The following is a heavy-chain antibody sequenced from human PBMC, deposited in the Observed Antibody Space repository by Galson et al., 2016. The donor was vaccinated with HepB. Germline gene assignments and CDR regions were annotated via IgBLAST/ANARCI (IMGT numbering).Heavy chain of an antibody. CDR3: TRRTYYYDRSGYSPFDC. J-gene: IGHJ4*02. Sequence: SLRLSCAASGFTFSGSAIHWVRQASGKGLEWVGRIRSKPNNYATAYAASVKGRFTVSRDDSKNTVYLQMNSLKTEDTAVYYCTRRTYYYDRSGYSPFDCWGQGTLVTVSS. D-gene: IGHD3-22*01. V-gene: IGHV3-73*01. CDR1: GFTFSGSA. CDR2: IRSKPNNYAT.